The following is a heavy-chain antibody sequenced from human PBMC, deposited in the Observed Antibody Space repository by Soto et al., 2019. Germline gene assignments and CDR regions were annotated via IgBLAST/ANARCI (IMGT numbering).Heavy chain of an antibody. D-gene: IGHD1-26*01. CDR1: GGSITSSSHY. CDR2: ISGGGGTT. V-gene: IGHV3-23*01. CDR3: AKRWELRYFDY. J-gene: IGHJ4*02. Sequence: ETLSLTCTVSGGSITSSSHYWGWIRQAPGKGLEWVSSISGGGGTTYYADSVKGRFTISRDNSKNTLYLEMNSLRAEDTAVYYCAKRWELRYFDYWGQGTLVTVSS.